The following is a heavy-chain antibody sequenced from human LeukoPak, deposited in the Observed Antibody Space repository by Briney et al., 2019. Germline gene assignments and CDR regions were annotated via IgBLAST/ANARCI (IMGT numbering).Heavy chain of an antibody. CDR1: GFTFSSYS. Sequence: GGSLRLSCAASGFTFSSYSMNWVRQAPGKGLEWVSSISSSSSYIYYADSVKGRFTISRDNAKNSLYLQMNSLRAEDTAVYYCARDRLPSLYYDFWSGYDWGQGTLVTVSS. J-gene: IGHJ4*02. CDR3: ARDRLPSLYYDFWSGYD. CDR2: ISSSSSYI. V-gene: IGHV3-21*01. D-gene: IGHD3-3*01.